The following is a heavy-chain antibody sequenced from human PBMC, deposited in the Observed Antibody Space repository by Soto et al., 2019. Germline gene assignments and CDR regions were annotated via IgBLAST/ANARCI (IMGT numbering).Heavy chain of an antibody. CDR2: IKSNPDGGTT. CDR1: GFTFKNVW. D-gene: IGHD2-2*01. J-gene: IGHJ3*02. Sequence: EVQLVESGGGLVKPGGSLRVSCAASGFTFKNVWMSWVRQGPGKGLEWVGRIKSNPDGGTTDYGEPGQGRFSISRDDSKSTLYLQMNRLKTEDTAVYYCATWGYCNSESCHDAFHISVQGTMVTVSS. CDR3: ATWGYCNSESCHDAFHI. V-gene: IGHV3-15*01.